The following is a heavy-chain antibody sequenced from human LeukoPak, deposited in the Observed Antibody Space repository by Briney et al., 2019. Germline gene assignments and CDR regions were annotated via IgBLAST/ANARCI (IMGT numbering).Heavy chain of an antibody. CDR2: IYYSGST. CDR1: GDSLSGFY. Sequence: SETLSLTCAVSGDSLSGFYWSWIRQPPGKGLEWSGYIYYSGSTNYNPSLKSRVTISVDTSKNQFSLKLSSVTAADTAVYYCARDPGGDAFDIWGQGTMVTVSS. D-gene: IGHD1-1*01. V-gene: IGHV4-59*01. J-gene: IGHJ3*02. CDR3: ARDPGGDAFDI.